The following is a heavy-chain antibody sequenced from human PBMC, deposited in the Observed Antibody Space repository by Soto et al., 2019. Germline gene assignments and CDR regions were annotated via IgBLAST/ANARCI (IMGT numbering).Heavy chain of an antibody. V-gene: IGHV3-23*01. CDR1: GFTFSSYA. J-gene: IGHJ4*02. D-gene: IGHD2-15*01. CDR3: AKGGDCSGGSCFRKFDY. Sequence: GGSLRLSCAASGFTFSSYAMSWVRQAPGKGLEWVSAISGSGGSTYYADSVKGRFTISRDNSKNTLYLQMNSLRAEDTAVYYCAKGGDCSGGSCFRKFDYWGQGTLVTVSS. CDR2: ISGSGGST.